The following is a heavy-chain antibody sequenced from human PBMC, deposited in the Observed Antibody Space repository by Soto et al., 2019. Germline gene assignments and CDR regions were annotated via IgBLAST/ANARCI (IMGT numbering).Heavy chain of an antibody. Sequence: QITLKESGPTLVKPTQTLTLTCTFSGFSLNTTDVGVGWIRQPPGKALEWLALIYWDDDKRYSPSLKTRLTITKDTSKDQVVLTMTNMDPVDTATYYCAHRTARDSITACDYWGQGTLVTVSS. J-gene: IGHJ4*02. CDR1: GFSLNTTDVG. CDR3: AHRTARDSITACDY. V-gene: IGHV2-5*02. CDR2: IYWDDDK. D-gene: IGHD1-20*01.